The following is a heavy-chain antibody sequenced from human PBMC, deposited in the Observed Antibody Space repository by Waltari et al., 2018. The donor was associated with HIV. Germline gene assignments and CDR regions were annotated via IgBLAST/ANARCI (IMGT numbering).Heavy chain of an antibody. D-gene: IGHD2-21*01. V-gene: IGHV4-4*07. CDR2: IYTSGST. J-gene: IGHJ4*02. CDR3: ARVKVVAGGSYYFDY. CDR1: GGSISSYY. Sequence: QVQLQESGPGLVKPSETLSLTCTVSGGSISSYYWSWIRQPAGKGLEWIGRIYTSGSTHYTPSLKSRLTMSVDTSKNQFSLKLSSVTAADTAVYYCARVKVVAGGSYYFDYWGQGTLVTVSS.